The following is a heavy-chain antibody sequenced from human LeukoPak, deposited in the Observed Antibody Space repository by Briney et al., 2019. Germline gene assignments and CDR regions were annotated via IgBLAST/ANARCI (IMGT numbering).Heavy chain of an antibody. CDR1: GFTFSSYA. D-gene: IGHD3-10*01. CDR2: IRGSGGST. J-gene: IGHJ4*02. V-gene: IGHV3-23*01. Sequence: GGSLRLSCAASGFTFSSYAMSWVRQAPGKGLEWVSAIRGSGGSTYYADSVKGRFTISRDNSKNTLYLQMNSLRAEDTAVYYCATPGPGSGSYYPYFDYWGQGTLVTVSS. CDR3: ATPGPGSGSYYPYFDY.